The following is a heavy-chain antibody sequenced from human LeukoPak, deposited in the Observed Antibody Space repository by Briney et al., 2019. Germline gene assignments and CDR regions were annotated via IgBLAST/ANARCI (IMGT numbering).Heavy chain of an antibody. V-gene: IGHV1-18*01. CDR2: ISGYSGDP. CDR1: GYIFTSYG. J-gene: IGHJ4*02. D-gene: IGHD3-3*01. CDR3: ARDGVVTPYYFDY. Sequence: ASVKVSCKTSGYIFTSYGISWVRQAPGQGLELMGWISGYSGDPNYAQKLQGRVTMTKDTSTSTAYMELRSLRSDDTAVYYCARDGVVTPYYFDYWGQGTPVTVSS.